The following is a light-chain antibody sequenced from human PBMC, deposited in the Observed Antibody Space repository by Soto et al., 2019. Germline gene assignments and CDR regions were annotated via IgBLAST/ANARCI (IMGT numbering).Light chain of an antibody. V-gene: IGKV3-11*01. J-gene: IGKJ3*01. CDR2: DAS. CDR3: QQRSIWPIT. Sequence: EIVLTQSPATVSLSPGERATLSCRASQSVGSYLVWFQQKPGQAPRLLIYDASKRATGIPARFSGSGSGTDFTLTISSLEPADFAVYYCQQRSIWPITFGPEPKVDIK. CDR1: QSVGSY.